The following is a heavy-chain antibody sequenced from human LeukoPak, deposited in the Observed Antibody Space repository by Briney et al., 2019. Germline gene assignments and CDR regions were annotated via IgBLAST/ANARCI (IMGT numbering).Heavy chain of an antibody. CDR2: ISGSGSST. V-gene: IGHV3-23*01. Sequence: GGSLRLSCAASGFIFSSYAMSWVRQAPGKGLEWVSIISGSGSSTYYADSVKGRFTISRDNSKNTLYLQMNSLRVEDTAIYYCAKGRGYCTGGSCYSDYWGQGTLVTVSS. CDR3: AKGRGYCTGGSCYSDY. J-gene: IGHJ4*02. D-gene: IGHD2-15*01. CDR1: GFIFSSYA.